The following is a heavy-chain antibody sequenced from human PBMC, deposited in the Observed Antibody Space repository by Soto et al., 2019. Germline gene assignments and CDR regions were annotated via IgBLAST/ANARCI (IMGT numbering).Heavy chain of an antibody. V-gene: IGHV4-59*01. CDR2: IYYSGST. CDR3: ARRYGYAFDI. J-gene: IGHJ3*02. D-gene: IGHD4-17*01. CDR1: GGSISSYY. Sequence: QVQLQESGPGLVKPSETLSLTCTVSGGSISSYYWSWIRQPPGKGLEWIGYIYYSGSTNYNPSLRXRVTISVDTSKNQFSLKLSSVTAADTTVYYCARRYGYAFDIWGQGTMVTVSS.